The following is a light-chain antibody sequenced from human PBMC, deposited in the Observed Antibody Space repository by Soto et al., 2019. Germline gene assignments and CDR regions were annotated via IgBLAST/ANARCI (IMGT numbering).Light chain of an antibody. V-gene: IGLV1-40*01. CDR3: QSYDSSLSGDVV. CDR1: SSNIGAGYD. Sequence: QSVLTQPPSVSGAQGQRVTISCTGSSSNIGAGYDVHWYQHLPGTAPKLLIYGNTNRPSGVPDRFSGSKSGTSASLAITGLQAEDEADYYCQSYDSSLSGDVVFGGGTKVTVL. CDR2: GNT. J-gene: IGLJ2*01.